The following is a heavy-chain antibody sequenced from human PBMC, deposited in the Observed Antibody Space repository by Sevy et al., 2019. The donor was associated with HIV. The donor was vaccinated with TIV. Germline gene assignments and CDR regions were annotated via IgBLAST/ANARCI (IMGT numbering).Heavy chain of an antibody. CDR2: LIGGGSRS. CDR1: GFPFSNFA. Sequence: GGSLRLSCAASGFPFSNFAMSWVRQAPGKGLEWVSTLIGGGSRSYYADSVTGRFIISRDNSRNTLYLQMNSLRAEDTAIYYCAKRRVQSGLSGGGANYGMDVCGRGTTVTVSS. V-gene: IGHV3-23*01. CDR3: AKRRVQSGLSGGGANYGMDV. J-gene: IGHJ6*02. D-gene: IGHD2-8*02.